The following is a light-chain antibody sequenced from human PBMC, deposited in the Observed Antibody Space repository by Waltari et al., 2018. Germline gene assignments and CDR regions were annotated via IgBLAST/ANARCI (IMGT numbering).Light chain of an antibody. J-gene: IGKJ3*01. V-gene: IGKV3-20*01. CDR1: ESIKGNY. Sequence: EIVLTPSPGTLSLSPGERATLSCRASESIKGNYLVRYQQKPGQAPRVLIYGSSKRATGIPDRFSGSGSGRDFTLTISRLEPEDFAMYYCQHYDGSPYTFGPGTKLEIK. CDR2: GSS. CDR3: QHYDGSPYT.